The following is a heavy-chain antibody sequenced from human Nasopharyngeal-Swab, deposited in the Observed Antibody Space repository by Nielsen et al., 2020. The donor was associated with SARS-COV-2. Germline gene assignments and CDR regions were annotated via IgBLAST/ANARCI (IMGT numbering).Heavy chain of an antibody. J-gene: IGHJ2*01. CDR3: ARGHRRTTVTNYWYFDL. CDR2: IYYSGST. V-gene: IGHV4-31*02. D-gene: IGHD4-17*01. Sequence: REAPGKGLEWIGYIYYSGSTYYNPSLKSRVTISVDTSKNQFSLKLSSVTAADTAVYYCARGHRRTTVTNYWYFDLWGRGTLVTVSS.